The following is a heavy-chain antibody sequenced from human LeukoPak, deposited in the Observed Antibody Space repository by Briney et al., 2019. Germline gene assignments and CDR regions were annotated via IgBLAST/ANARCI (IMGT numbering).Heavy chain of an antibody. CDR3: ARYTSGWNGVTLGYHMDV. CDR2: ISSRSTYI. D-gene: IGHD3-22*01. Sequence: PGGSLRLSCAASGFIFSTYSMSWVRQAPGKGPEWGSVISSRSTYIYYADSVKGRFTISRDNAKNSLYLQMNSLRVEVTAVYYCARYTSGWNGVTLGYHMDVWGEGTTVTVSS. V-gene: IGHV3-21*01. J-gene: IGHJ6*03. CDR1: GFIFSTYS.